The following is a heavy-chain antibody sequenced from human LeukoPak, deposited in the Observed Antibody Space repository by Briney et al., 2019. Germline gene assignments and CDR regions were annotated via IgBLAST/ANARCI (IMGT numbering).Heavy chain of an antibody. CDR2: IYSSASA. V-gene: IGHV4-4*07. CDR3: ARVLFTEEDAFDV. J-gene: IGHJ3*01. CDR1: GDSISYHY. Sequence: SETLSLTCTVSGDSISYHYWSWIRQPAGKGLEWIGRIYSSASANYNPSLKSRVTMSLDTSKNQFSLNLTSVTAADTAVYYCARVLFTEEDAFDVWGQGTMVTVSS.